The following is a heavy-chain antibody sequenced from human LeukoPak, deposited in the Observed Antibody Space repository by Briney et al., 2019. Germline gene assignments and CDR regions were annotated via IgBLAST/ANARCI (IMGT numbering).Heavy chain of an antibody. Sequence: GGPLRLSCAASGFTFSSYAMSWVRQAPGKGLEWVSAISGSGGSTYYADSVKGRFTISRDNSKNTLYLQMNSLRAEDTAVYYCAKVGSGMVVTAIDFDYWGQGTLVTVSS. J-gene: IGHJ4*02. V-gene: IGHV3-23*01. CDR1: GFTFSSYA. D-gene: IGHD2-21*02. CDR3: AKVGSGMVVTAIDFDY. CDR2: ISGSGGST.